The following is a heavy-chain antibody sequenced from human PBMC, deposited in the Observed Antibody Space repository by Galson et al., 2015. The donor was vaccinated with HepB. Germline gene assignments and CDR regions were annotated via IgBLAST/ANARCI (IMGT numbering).Heavy chain of an antibody. V-gene: IGHV3-48*04. CDR3: ARGIQWRGFDY. CDR2: ISSSSSTI. D-gene: IGHD5-12*01. J-gene: IGHJ4*02. CDR1: GYTFSSYS. Sequence: SLRLSCAASGYTFSSYSMNWVRQAPGKGLEWVSYISSSSSTIYYADSVKGRFTISRDNAKNSLYLQMNSLRAEDTAVYYCARGIQWRGFDYWGQGTLVTVSS.